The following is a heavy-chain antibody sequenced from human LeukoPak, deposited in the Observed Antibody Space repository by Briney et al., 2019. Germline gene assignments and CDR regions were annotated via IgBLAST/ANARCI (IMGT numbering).Heavy chain of an antibody. Sequence: VASVKVSCKASGGTFSSYAISWVRQAPGQGLEWMGGIIPFFGTANYAQKFQGRVTITADESTSTAYMELSSLRSEDTAVYYCARDSGWQLPLDYWGQGTLVTVSS. J-gene: IGHJ4*02. D-gene: IGHD2-15*01. CDR1: GGTFSSYA. CDR2: IIPFFGTA. CDR3: ARDSGWQLPLDY. V-gene: IGHV1-69*13.